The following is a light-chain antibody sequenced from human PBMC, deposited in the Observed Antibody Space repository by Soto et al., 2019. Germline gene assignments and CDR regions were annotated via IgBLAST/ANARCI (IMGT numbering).Light chain of an antibody. CDR2: DVS. J-gene: IGLJ1*01. Sequence: QSALTQPRSVSGSPGHSVTISCTGTSSDVGGYSYVSWYQQHPGKAPKLMISDVSKRPSGGPDRFSGSKFGNTASLTISGLQAEDEADYYCCSYAGAFTYVFGSGTKVTVL. CDR3: CSYAGAFTYV. CDR1: SSDVGGYSY. V-gene: IGLV2-11*01.